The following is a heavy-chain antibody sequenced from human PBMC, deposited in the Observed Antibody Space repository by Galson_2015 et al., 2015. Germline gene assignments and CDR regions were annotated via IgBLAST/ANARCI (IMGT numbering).Heavy chain of an antibody. CDR2: IRSKAYGGGTT. CDR3: STNTAGYYNFYMDV. V-gene: IGHV3-49*04. J-gene: IGHJ6*03. Sequence: SLRLSCAASGLTFSRSAMTWVRQAPGKGLEWVGFIRSKAYGGGTTEFAASVKGRFSISRDDSKSIAYLQMNSLKTEDTAVYYCSTNTAGYYNFYMDVWGRGTTVTVSS. CDR1: GLTFSRSA. D-gene: IGHD5-18*01.